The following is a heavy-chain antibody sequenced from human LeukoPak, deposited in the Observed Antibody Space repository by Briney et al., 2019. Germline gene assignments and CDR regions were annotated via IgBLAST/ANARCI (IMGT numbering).Heavy chain of an antibody. CDR3: ASGVGGGDGFDD. V-gene: IGHV3-11*03. CDR2: IGSSGSYT. J-gene: IGHJ4*02. D-gene: IGHD1-26*01. CDR1: GFTISNYY. Sequence: KPGGSLSFSCAASGFTISNYYMSWIRQAPGKGLEWVSYIGSSGSYTKYADSVKGRFTISRDNAKNSLYLQMNSLRAEDTAVYYCASGVGGGDGFDDWVQGTLVSVSS.